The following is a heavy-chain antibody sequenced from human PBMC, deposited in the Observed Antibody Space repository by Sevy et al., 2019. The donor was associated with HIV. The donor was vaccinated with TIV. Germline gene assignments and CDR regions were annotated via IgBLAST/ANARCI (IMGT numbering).Heavy chain of an antibody. Sequence: GESLKISCAASGFTFSSYGMHWVRQAPGKGLEWVAVISYDGSNKYYADSVKGRFTISRDNSKNTLYLQMNSLRAEDTAVYYCAKDRQQLYGMDVWGQGTTVTVSS. CDR2: ISYDGSNK. V-gene: IGHV3-30*18. CDR3: AKDRQQLYGMDV. J-gene: IGHJ6*02. CDR1: GFTFSSYG. D-gene: IGHD6-13*01.